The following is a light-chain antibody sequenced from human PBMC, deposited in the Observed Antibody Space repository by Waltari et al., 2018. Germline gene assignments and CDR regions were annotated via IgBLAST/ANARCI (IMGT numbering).Light chain of an antibody. J-gene: IGKJ2*01. CDR1: QNIYSN. V-gene: IGKV6-21*01. CDR3: HQSTSLPFT. Sequence: EIVVTQSPDFQSVTPKEKVTITCRASQNIYSNLPWYQQKPDQPPKLLIKYASQSLSGVPSRFSASGSGTDFTLTINGLEAEDAATYYCHQSTSLPFTFGQGTKLEIK. CDR2: YAS.